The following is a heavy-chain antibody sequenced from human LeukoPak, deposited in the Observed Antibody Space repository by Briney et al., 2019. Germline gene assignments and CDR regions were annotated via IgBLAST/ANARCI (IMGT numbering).Heavy chain of an antibody. CDR3: VSSTGQQFIPYDY. CDR2: IYGDNAA. CDR1: AINVTTSY. Sequence: PGGSLRLSCAASAINVTTSYMTWIRQAPGKGLEWVSLIYGDNAAYYAESVRGRFIISRDSLKNTLFLQMNSLRAEDTAVYYCVSSTGQQFIPYDYWGHGTHVTVSS. J-gene: IGHJ4*01. D-gene: IGHD6-13*01. V-gene: IGHV3-66*02.